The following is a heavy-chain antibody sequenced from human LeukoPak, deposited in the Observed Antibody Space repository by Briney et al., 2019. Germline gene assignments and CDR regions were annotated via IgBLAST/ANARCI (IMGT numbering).Heavy chain of an antibody. CDR3: ARDVSYYDSSGYFD. CDR2: IWYDGSNK. CDR1: GFTFSSYS. Sequence: QTGGSLRLSCAASGFTFSSYSMNWVRQAPGKGLEWVAVIWYDGSNKYYADSVKGRFTISRDNSKNTLYLQMNSLRAEDTAVYYCARDVSYYDSSGYFDWGQGTLVTVSS. J-gene: IGHJ4*02. D-gene: IGHD3-22*01. V-gene: IGHV3-33*08.